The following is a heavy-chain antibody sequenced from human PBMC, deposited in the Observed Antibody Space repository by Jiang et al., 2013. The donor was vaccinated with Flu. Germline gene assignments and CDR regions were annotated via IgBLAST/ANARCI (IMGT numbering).Heavy chain of an antibody. J-gene: IGHJ4*02. CDR2: ITDSGENT. Sequence: QLLESEGGLVQPGGSLRLSCAASGFPFTSYAMGWVRQAPGKGLEWVSAITDSGENTHYADSVKGRFTISRDNSRYTLYLQMNSLRAEDTAVYYCAKRSGSSWGFFDFWGRGTLVTVSS. CDR3: AKRSGSSWGFFDF. D-gene: IGHD1-26*01. V-gene: IGHV3-23*01. CDR1: GFPFTSYA.